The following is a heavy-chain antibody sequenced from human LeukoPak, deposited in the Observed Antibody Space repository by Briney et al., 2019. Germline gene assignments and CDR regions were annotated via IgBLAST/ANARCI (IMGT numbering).Heavy chain of an antibody. V-gene: IGHV4-59*02. D-gene: IGHD6-13*01. CDR1: DGSVSSYY. J-gene: IGHJ4*02. Sequence: SETLSLTCTDSDGSVSSYYWSWIRQPPGKGLEWIGYIYYSGSTNYNPSLKSRVTISVDTSKNQFSLKLRSVTAADTAVYYCARGGSSSWFFDYWGQGTLVTVSS. CDR2: IYYSGST. CDR3: ARGGSSSWFFDY.